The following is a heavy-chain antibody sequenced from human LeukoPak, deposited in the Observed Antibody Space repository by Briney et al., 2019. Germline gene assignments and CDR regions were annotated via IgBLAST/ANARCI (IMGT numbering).Heavy chain of an antibody. CDR3: ARDQGDSSGPDY. V-gene: IGHV1-2*02. CDR2: INPNSGGT. Sequence: AASVKVSCKASGYTFTGYYTHWVRQAPGQGLEWMGWINPNSGGTNYAQKFQGRVTMTRDTSISTAYMELSRLRSDDAAVYYCARDQGDSSGPDYCGQGTLVTVSS. J-gene: IGHJ4*02. CDR1: GYTFTGYY. D-gene: IGHD6-19*01.